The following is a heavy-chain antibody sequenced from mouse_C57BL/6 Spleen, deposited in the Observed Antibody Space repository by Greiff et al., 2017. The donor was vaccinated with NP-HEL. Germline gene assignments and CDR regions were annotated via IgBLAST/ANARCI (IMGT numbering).Heavy chain of an antibody. Sequence: QVQLKQSGPELVKPGASVKISCKASGYAFSSSWMNWVKQRPGKGLEWIGRIYPGDGDTNYNGKFKGKATLTADKSSSTAYMQLSSLTSEDSAVYFCARDSTGRGDYWGQGTTLTVSS. V-gene: IGHV1-82*01. CDR1: GYAFSSSW. CDR2: IYPGDGDT. J-gene: IGHJ2*01. CDR3: ARDSTGRGDY.